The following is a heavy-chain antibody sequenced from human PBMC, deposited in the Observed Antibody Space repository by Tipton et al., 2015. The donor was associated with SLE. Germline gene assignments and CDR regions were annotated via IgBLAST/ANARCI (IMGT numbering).Heavy chain of an antibody. Sequence: SLRLSCAASGFIFDDFSIHWVRQAPGKGLEWVSGVNWDSADLAYADSVKGRFTISRDNAKNSVFLQMDSLRPEDTAWYYCATSFLTGYSSLNAFDLWGQGTMVTVSS. D-gene: IGHD3-9*01. CDR3: ATSFLTGYSSLNAFDL. CDR1: GFIFDDFS. CDR2: VNWDSADL. V-gene: IGHV3-9*01. J-gene: IGHJ3*01.